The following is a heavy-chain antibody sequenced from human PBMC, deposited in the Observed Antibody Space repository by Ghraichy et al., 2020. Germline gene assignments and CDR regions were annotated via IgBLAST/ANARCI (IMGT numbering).Heavy chain of an antibody. CDR2: MWADGKKQ. V-gene: IGHV3-33*01. D-gene: IGHD3-16*01. CDR1: GFNINSHG. CDR3: VRDRSYYADDQ. Sequence: LTCVASGFNINSHGMHWVRQAPGKGLEWAAVMWADGKKQHYADSVKGRFTISRDTFKNTVYLQMNSVRVEDTAVYYCVRDRSYYADDQWGQGTLVTVSS. J-gene: IGHJ5*02.